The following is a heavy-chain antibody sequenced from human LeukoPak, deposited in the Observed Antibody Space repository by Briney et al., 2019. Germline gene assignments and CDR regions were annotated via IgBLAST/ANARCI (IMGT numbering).Heavy chain of an antibody. V-gene: IGHV3-74*01. CDR2: INSDGSST. CDR1: GFTFSSYW. D-gene: IGHD2-8*01. CDR3: ARETNVYPHPSFDI. Sequence: GGSLRLSCAASGFTFSSYWMHWVRQAPGKGLVWVSRINSDGSSTSYADSVKGRFTISRDNAKNTLYLQMNSLRAEDTAVYYCARETNVYPHPSFDIWGQGTMVTVSS. J-gene: IGHJ3*02.